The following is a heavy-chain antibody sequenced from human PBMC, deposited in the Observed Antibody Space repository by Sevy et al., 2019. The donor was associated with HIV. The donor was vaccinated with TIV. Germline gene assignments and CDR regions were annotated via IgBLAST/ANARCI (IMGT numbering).Heavy chain of an antibody. D-gene: IGHD2-15*01. CDR2: YSPEDAET. CDR3: AILDRVVGFTKGYSFDP. V-gene: IGHV1-24*01. CDR1: ESSLSKLS. Sequence: ASVKVPCKVSESSLSKLSIHWVRQAPGKGLEWMGGYSPEDAETFYAQKLEGRVTMTEDTSTDTAYMELSSLTSEDTAVYYCAILDRVVGFTKGYSFDPWGQGTLVTVSS. J-gene: IGHJ5*02.